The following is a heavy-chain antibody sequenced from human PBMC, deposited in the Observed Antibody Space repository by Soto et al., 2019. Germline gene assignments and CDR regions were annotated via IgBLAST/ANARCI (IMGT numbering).Heavy chain of an antibody. V-gene: IGHV1-18*01. J-gene: IGHJ4*02. CDR2: ISAHNGNT. CDR1: GYAFTTYG. D-gene: IGHD1-1*01. Sequence: QVHLVQSGAAVKKPGASVKVSCKGSGYAFTTYGITWVRQAPGQGLEWMGWISAHNGNTNYAQKLQGRVTVTRDTSPSTAYMELRSLRSDDTAVYYCAIGRYGKYWGQGALVTLSS. CDR3: AIGRYGKY.